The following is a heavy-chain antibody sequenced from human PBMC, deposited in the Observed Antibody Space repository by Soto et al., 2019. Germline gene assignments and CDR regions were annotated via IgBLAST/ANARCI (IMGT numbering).Heavy chain of an antibody. D-gene: IGHD6-13*01. J-gene: IGHJ3*02. CDR1: GYTFPSYG. CDR2: ISAYNGNT. Sequence: QVQRVQSGAEVKKPGASVKVSCKASGYTFPSYGISWVRQAPGQGLEWMGWISAYNGNTNYAQKLQGRVTMTTDTSTRTAYMELRSLRSDDTAVYYCARVLGSSSWIAAADAFDIWGQGTMVTVSS. V-gene: IGHV1-18*04. CDR3: ARVLGSSSWIAAADAFDI.